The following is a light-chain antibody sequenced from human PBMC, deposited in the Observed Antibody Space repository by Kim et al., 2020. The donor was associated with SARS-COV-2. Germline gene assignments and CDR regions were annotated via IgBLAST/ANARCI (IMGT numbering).Light chain of an antibody. CDR1: SLRSYY. J-gene: IGLJ3*02. Sequence: LGQTVRITSQGDSLRSYYASWYQQKPGQAPVLVIYGKNNRPSGIPDRFSGSSSGNTASLTITGAQAEDEADYYCNSRDSSGNHLVFGGGTQLTVL. V-gene: IGLV3-19*01. CDR2: GKN. CDR3: NSRDSSGNHLV.